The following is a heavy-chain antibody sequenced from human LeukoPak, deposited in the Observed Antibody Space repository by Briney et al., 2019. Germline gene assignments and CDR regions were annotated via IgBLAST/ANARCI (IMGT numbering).Heavy chain of an antibody. CDR3: ARGVLWFGELIPWFDP. D-gene: IGHD3-10*01. CDR1: GGSISSSNW. CDR2: IYHSGST. Sequence: SETLSLTCAVSGGSISSSNWWGWVRQPPGKGLEWIGEIYHSGSTNYNPSLKSRVTISVDKSKNQFSLKLSSVTAADTAVYYCARGVLWFGELIPWFDPWGQGTLVTVSS. J-gene: IGHJ5*02. V-gene: IGHV4-4*02.